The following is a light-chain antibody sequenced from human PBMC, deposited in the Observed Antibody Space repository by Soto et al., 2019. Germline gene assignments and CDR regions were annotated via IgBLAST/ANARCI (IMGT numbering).Light chain of an antibody. V-gene: IGLV1-44*01. CDR2: INN. Sequence: QSVLTQPHSASGTPGQRVTISCSGSSSNIVSNTVNWYQQLPGTAPKLLIYINNQRPSDVPDRLSGSKSGTSASLAISGLQSEDEADYYCAAWDDSLNGVVFGGGTKLTVL. CDR1: SSNIVSNT. CDR3: AAWDDSLNGVV. J-gene: IGLJ2*01.